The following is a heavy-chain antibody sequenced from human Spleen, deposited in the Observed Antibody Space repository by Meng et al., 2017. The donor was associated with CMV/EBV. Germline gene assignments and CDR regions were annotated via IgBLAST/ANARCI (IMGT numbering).Heavy chain of an antibody. V-gene: IGHV6-1*01. CDR2: TYFRSKWYS. CDR3: VRIGYSSVYYYELDV. D-gene: IGHD2-15*01. CDR1: GDSVSTNSAA. J-gene: IGHJ6*02. Sequence: SCAISGDSVSTNSAAWNWIRQSPSRGLEWLGRTYFRSKWYSDYGVSVKSRITINADTSKNQFSLQLNSVTPEDTAVYYCVRIGYSSVYYYELDVWGQGTTVTVSS.